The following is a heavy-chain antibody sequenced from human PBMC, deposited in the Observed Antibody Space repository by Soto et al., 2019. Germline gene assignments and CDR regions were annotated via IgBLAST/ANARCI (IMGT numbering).Heavy chain of an antibody. CDR2: IHHSGST. CDR1: GGSFSAYY. CDR3: ARDGSTSYYYGMDV. Sequence: PSETLSLTCAVYGGSFSAYYWTWIRQHPGKGLEWIGEIHHSGSTKYNPSLKSRVTISVDTSKNQFSLKLSSVTAADTAVYYCARDGSTSYYYGMDVWGQGTTVTVSS. D-gene: IGHD2-2*01. V-gene: IGHV4-34*09. J-gene: IGHJ6*02.